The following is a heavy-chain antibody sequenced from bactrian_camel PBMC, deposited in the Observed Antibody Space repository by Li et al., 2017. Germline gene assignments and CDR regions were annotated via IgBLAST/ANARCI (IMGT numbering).Heavy chain of an antibody. J-gene: IGHJ4*01. Sequence: HVQLVESGGGSVQAGGSLRLSCVATGNTIGWQFDCMAWFRQAPGKAREGVAAIVSGGGQRYADSVKGRFTISRDNAKNTLYLQMDSLKPEDTAMYYCAAERARYCSNGYPATAAHLGYWGRGTQVTVS. CDR1: GNTIGWQFDC. CDR2: IVSGGGQ. D-gene: IGHD5*01. V-gene: IGHV3S53*01. CDR3: AAERARYCSNGYPATAAHLGY.